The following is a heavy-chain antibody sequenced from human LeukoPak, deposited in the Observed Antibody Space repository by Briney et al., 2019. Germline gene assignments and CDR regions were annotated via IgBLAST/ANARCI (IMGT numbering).Heavy chain of an antibody. J-gene: IGHJ4*02. Sequence: PVGSLRLSCAASGFTLSSNYMSWVRQPPGKGLEWVSVIYSTGSTYYAASVKGRFTISRDNSKSTLYLQMNSLRGEDTAVYYCARGSSSGFELDYWGQGTLVTVSS. CDR1: GFTLSSNY. D-gene: IGHD6-19*01. V-gene: IGHV3-53*01. CDR2: IYSTGST. CDR3: ARGSSSGFELDY.